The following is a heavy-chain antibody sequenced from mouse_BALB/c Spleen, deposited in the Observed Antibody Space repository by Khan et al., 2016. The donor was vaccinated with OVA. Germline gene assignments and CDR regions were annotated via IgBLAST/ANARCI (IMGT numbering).Heavy chain of an antibody. V-gene: IGHV3-2*02. CDR3: ARDDGSSYLFFDY. J-gene: IGHJ2*01. D-gene: IGHD1-1*01. CDR2: ITYSGST. CDR1: GYSITSDYA. Sequence: EVQLQESGPGLVKPSQSLSLTCTVTGYSITSDYAWNWIRQFPGNKLEWMAYITYSGSTGYNPSLKSRISITRDTSKNQFFLQLNSVTTEGTATDYCARDDGSSYLFFDYWGQGTTLTVSS.